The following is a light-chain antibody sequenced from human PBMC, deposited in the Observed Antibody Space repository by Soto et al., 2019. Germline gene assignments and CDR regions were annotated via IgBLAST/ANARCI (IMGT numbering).Light chain of an antibody. V-gene: IGLV1-44*01. CDR1: SYNIGRNT. CDR2: SNN. Sequence: PVLTQPPSASGTPGQRVTISCAGSSYNIGRNTVNWYQQLPGTAPKLLIYSNNQRPSGVPDRFSGSKSGTSASLAISGLQSEDEADYYCAAWDDSLNGLFGGGTKVTVL. J-gene: IGLJ2*01. CDR3: AAWDDSLNGL.